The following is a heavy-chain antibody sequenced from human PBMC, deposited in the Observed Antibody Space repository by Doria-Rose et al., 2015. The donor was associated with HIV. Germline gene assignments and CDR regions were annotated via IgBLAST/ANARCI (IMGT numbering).Heavy chain of an antibody. Sequence: VTLKESGPMLVKPTETLTLTCTVSGVSLSSPGMGVSWIRQPPGKALEWLANIFSDDERSYKTSLNSRLTISRGTSKSQVVLTMTDMDPVDTATYYCARIKSSRWYHKYYFDFWGQGTLVIVSA. D-gene: IGHD6-13*01. CDR3: ARIKSSRWYHKYYFDF. V-gene: IGHV2-26*01. CDR2: IFSDDER. J-gene: IGHJ4*02. CDR1: GVSLSSPGMG.